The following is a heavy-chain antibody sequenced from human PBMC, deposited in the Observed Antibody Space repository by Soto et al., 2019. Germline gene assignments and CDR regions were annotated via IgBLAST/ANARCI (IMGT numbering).Heavy chain of an antibody. D-gene: IGHD3-16*01. J-gene: IGHJ5*02. CDR2: IYYSGST. CDR1: GGSISSGGYS. CDR3: ARLRGADYGVILAP. Sequence: SETLSLTCAVSGGSISSGGYSWSWIRQPPGKGLEWIGYIYYSGSTNYNPSLKSRVTISVDTSKNQFSLKLSSVTAADTAVYYCARLRGADYGVILAPWGQGTLVPVSP. V-gene: IGHV4-61*08.